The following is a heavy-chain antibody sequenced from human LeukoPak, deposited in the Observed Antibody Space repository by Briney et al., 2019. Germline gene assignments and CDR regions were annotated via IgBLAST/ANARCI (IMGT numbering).Heavy chain of an antibody. V-gene: IGHV3-33*06. D-gene: IGHD4-17*01. CDR2: IWYDGSNK. CDR1: GFTFSSFG. Sequence: PGRSMRLSCAASGFTFSSFGMHWVRQAPGKGLVWVAVIWYDGSNKYYADSVKGRFTISRDNSKNTLYLQMNSLRAEDTAVYYCAKDLKDCGDTIDYWGQGTLVTVSS. J-gene: IGHJ4*02. CDR3: AKDLKDCGDTIDY.